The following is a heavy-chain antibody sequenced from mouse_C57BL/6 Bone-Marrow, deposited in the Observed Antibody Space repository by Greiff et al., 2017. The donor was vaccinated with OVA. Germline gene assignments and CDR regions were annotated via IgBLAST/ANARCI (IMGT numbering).Heavy chain of an antibody. Sequence: VQLQQSGPELVKPGASVKISCKASGYTFTDYYMNWVKQSHGKSLEWIGDINPNNGGTSYNQKFKGKATLTVDKSSSTAYMELRSLTSEDSAVYYCARFWDEDYFDDWGQGTTLTVSS. D-gene: IGHD4-1*01. J-gene: IGHJ2*01. CDR2: INPNNGGT. CDR3: ARFWDEDYFDD. CDR1: GYTFTDYY. V-gene: IGHV1-26*01.